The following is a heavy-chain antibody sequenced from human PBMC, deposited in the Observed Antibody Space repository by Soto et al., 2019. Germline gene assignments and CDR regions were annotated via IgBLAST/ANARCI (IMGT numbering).Heavy chain of an antibody. D-gene: IGHD6-13*01. V-gene: IGHV3-30*18. CDR3: AKDLRQSRQYYYYYGMDV. CDR2: ISYDGSNK. Sequence: GGSLRLSCAASGFTFSSYGMHWVRQAPGKGLEWVAVISYDGSNKYYADSVKGRFTISRDNSKNTLYLQMNSLRAEDTAVYYCAKDLRQSRQYYYYYGMDVWGQGTTVTVSS. J-gene: IGHJ6*02. CDR1: GFTFSSYG.